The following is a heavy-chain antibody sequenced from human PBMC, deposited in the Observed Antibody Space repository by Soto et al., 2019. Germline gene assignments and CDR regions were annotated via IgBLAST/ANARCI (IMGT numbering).Heavy chain of an antibody. J-gene: IGHJ6*02. CDR1: GYTFTSYG. CDR3: ARDRIAAAKLRYGMDV. V-gene: IGHV1-18*04. CDR2: ISAYNGNT. Sequence: EASVKVSCKASGYTFTSYGISWVRQAPGQGLEWMGWISAYNGNTNYAQKLQGRVTMTTDTSTSTAYMELRSLRSDDTAVYYCARDRIAAAKLRYGMDVWGQGTTVTVSS. D-gene: IGHD6-13*01.